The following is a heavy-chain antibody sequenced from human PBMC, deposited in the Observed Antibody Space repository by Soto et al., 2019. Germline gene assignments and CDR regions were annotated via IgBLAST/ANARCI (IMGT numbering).Heavy chain of an antibody. Sequence: EVQLLESGGGLVQPGGSLRISCAASGFTFSSYAMSWVRQAPGKGLEWVSAISGSGGSTYFADSVKGRFTISRDNSKNTLYLQMNSLRAEDTAVYYCAKDVVPIVVVVAAAFDYWGQGTLVTVSS. CDR2: ISGSGGST. V-gene: IGHV3-23*01. CDR3: AKDVVPIVVVVAAAFDY. D-gene: IGHD2-15*01. CDR1: GFTFSSYA. J-gene: IGHJ4*02.